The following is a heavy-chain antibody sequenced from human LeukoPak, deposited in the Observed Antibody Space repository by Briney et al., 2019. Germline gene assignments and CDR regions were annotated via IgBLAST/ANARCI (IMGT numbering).Heavy chain of an antibody. CDR2: IYPGDSDT. CDR1: GYRFTSYW. V-gene: IGHV5-51*01. D-gene: IGHD7-27*01. Sequence: GESLKISCQGSGYRFTSYWSGWVRQIPGKGLEWMGIIYPGDSDTRYSPSFQGQVTISADKSISTSYLQWSSLKASDTAMYYCARLLLTGDWAFDYWGQGTLVTVSS. J-gene: IGHJ4*02. CDR3: ARLLLTGDWAFDY.